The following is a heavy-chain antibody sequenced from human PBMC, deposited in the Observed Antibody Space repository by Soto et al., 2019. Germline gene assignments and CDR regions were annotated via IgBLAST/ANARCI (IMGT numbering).Heavy chain of an antibody. J-gene: IGHJ6*02. Sequence: ASVKVSCKASGYTFTSYGISWVRQAPGQGLEWMGWISAYNGNTNYAQKLQGRVTMTTDTSTSTAYMELRSLRSDDTAVYYCTTITPYFYDISGYPPPNYGKDVWGQGTTVPVSS. CDR2: ISAYNGNT. V-gene: IGHV1-18*01. D-gene: IGHD3-22*01. CDR3: TTITPYFYDISGYPPPNYGKDV. CDR1: GYTFTSYG.